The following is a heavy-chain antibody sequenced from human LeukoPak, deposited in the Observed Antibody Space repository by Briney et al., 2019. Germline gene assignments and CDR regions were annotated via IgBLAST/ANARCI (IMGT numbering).Heavy chain of an antibody. CDR3: AREYYYGSGSYYNGY. CDR2: IKQDGSEK. CDR1: GFTFSSYW. J-gene: IGHJ4*02. D-gene: IGHD3-10*01. Sequence: GGSLRLSCAASGFTFSSYWMTWVRQAPGKGLEWVATIKQDGSEKYYVDSVKGRFTISRDNAKNSLYLQMNSLRAEDTAVYYCAREYYYGSGSYYNGYWGQGTLVTVSS. V-gene: IGHV3-7*04.